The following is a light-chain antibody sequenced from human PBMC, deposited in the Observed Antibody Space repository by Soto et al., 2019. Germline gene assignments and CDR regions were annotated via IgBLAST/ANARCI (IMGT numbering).Light chain of an antibody. V-gene: IGKV3-15*01. J-gene: IGKJ1*01. CDR2: GAS. CDR3: QQYNNWPGT. Sequence: EIVMTQSPATLSVSPGEXXXXXXXXSQSFSNNLAWYQQKPGQAPRLLIYGASTRATGIPARFSGSGSGTEFTLTINSLQSEDFAVYYCQQYNNWPGTFGQGTKVDIK. CDR1: QSFSNN.